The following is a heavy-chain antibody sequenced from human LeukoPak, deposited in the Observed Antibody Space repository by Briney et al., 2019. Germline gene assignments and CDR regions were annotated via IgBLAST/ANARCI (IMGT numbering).Heavy chain of an antibody. J-gene: IGHJ6*02. CDR3: ARAMYYYDSSGYYYAPYYYGMDV. V-gene: IGHV3-7*01. CDR1: GFTFRSHW. CDR2: IKEDGSEK. D-gene: IGHD3-22*01. Sequence: GGSLRLSCAASGFTFRSHWMHWVRQAPGKGLEWVANIKEDGSEKYYADSVKGRFTISRDNSKNTLYLQMNSLRAEDTAVYYCARAMYYYDSSGYYYAPYYYGMDVWGQGTTVTVSS.